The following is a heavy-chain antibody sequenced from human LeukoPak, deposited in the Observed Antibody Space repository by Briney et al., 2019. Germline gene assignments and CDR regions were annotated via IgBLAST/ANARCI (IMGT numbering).Heavy chain of an antibody. J-gene: IGHJ4*02. D-gene: IGHD4-17*01. CDR3: ARASYGDYVQFDY. CDR2: IYYSGST. V-gene: IGHV4-39*01. CDR1: GGSISSSSYY. Sequence: SETLSLTCIVSGGSISSSSYYWGWIRQPPGKGLEWVGSIYYSGSTYYNPSLKSRATISVDTSKNQFSLKLSSVTAADTAVYYCARASYGDYVQFDYWGQGTLVTVSS.